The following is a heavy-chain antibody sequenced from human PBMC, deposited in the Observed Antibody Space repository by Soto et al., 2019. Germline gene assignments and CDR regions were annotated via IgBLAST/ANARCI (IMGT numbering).Heavy chain of an antibody. CDR1: GFTFSSYA. V-gene: IGHV3-30-3*01. J-gene: IGHJ4*02. CDR2: ISYDGSNK. CDR3: ARERIVEMATMSLDY. Sequence: QVQLVESGGGVVQPGRSLRLSCAASGFTFSSYAMHWVRQAPGKGLEWVAVISYDGSNKYYADSVKGRFTISRDNSKNTLYLQMNSLRAEDTAVYYCARERIVEMATMSLDYWGQGTLVTVSS. D-gene: IGHD5-12*01.